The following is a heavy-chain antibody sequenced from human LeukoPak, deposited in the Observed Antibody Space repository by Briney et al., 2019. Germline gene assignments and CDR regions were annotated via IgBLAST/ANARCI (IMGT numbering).Heavy chain of an antibody. D-gene: IGHD5-18*01. CDR1: GGSLSSYY. V-gene: IGHV4-59*12. J-gene: IGHJ4*02. CDR3: AGGDGKRGYSYGYYGY. Sequence: SETLSLTCTVSGGSLSSYYWSWIRQPPGKGLEWIGYIYYSGSTNYNPSLKSRVTISVDTSKNQFSLKLSSVTAADTAVYYCAGGDGKRGYSYGYYGYWGQGTLVTVSS. CDR2: IYYSGST.